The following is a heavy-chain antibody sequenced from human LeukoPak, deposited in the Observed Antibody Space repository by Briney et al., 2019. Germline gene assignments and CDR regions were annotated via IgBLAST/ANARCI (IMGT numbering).Heavy chain of an antibody. D-gene: IGHD5-24*01. J-gene: IGHJ4*02. CDR2: IKQDGSKK. CDR1: GFPLRSFW. V-gene: IGHV3-7*04. CDR3: TRVGYIDEGIDY. Sequence: GFLRLFCVASGFPLRSFWKARGRPASREGAGWVANIKQDGSKKSYVDSVKGRFTISRDNAKNSLYLQMNSLRAEDTAIYYCTRVGYIDEGIDYWGQGTLVTVSS.